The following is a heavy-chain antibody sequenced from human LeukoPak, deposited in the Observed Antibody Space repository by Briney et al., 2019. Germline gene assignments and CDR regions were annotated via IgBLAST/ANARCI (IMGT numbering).Heavy chain of an antibody. CDR1: GFTFSSYG. CDR3: AKDLDIVVVPAAEAENDY. V-gene: IGHV3-30*18. CDR2: ISYDRSNK. Sequence: GGSLRLSCAASGFTFSSYGMHWVRQAPGKGLEWVAVISYDRSNKYYADSVKGRFTISRDNSKNTLYLQMNSLRAEDTAVYYCAKDLDIVVVPAAEAENDYWGQGTLVTVSS. D-gene: IGHD2-2*03. J-gene: IGHJ4*02.